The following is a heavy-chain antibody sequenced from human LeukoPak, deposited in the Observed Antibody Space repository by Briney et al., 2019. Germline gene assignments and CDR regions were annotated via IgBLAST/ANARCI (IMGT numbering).Heavy chain of an antibody. CDR2: ICTSGST. J-gene: IGHJ4*02. CDR1: GGSISSYY. CDR3: ARENYDILTGYSYFDY. Sequence: PSETLSLTCTVSGGSISSYYWSWIRQPAGKGLEWIGRICTSGSTNYNPSLKSRVTISVDKSKNQFSLKLSSVTAADTAVYYCARENYDILTGYSYFDYWGQGTLVTVSS. D-gene: IGHD3-9*01. V-gene: IGHV4-4*07.